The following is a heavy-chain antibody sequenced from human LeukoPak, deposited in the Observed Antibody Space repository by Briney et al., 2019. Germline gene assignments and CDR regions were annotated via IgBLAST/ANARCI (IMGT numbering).Heavy chain of an antibody. CDR3: ARASTVTTWSAAELRLDY. V-gene: IGHV4-59*01. CDR2: IYYSGST. D-gene: IGHD4-17*01. J-gene: IGHJ4*02. CDR1: GGSISSYY. Sequence: PSETLSLTCTVSGGSISSYYWSWIRQPPGKGLEWIGYIYYSGSTNYNPSLKSRVTISLDTSKNQFSLKLSSVTAADTAVYYCARASTVTTWSAAELRLDYWGQGTLVTVSS.